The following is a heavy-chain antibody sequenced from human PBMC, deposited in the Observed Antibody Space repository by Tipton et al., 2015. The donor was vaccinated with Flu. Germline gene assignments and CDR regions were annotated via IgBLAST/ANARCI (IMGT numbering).Heavy chain of an antibody. Sequence: TLSLTCTVSGGSMSRHYWSWLRQSPGKGLEWIGHIYFNGSTTDYNPSLKSRVSISVDTSNNHFSLRLTSVIAADTAVYYCARRDYGNYMSDPKSWFDPWGQGTLVAVSS. CDR2: IYFNGST. J-gene: IGHJ5*02. D-gene: IGHD4-11*01. CDR1: GGSMSRHY. V-gene: IGHV4-59*11. CDR3: ARRDYGNYMSDPKSWFDP.